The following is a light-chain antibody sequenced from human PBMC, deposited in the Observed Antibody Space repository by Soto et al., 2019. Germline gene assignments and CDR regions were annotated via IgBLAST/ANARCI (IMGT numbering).Light chain of an antibody. CDR2: KAS. CDR1: QSISDW. Sequence: DVQMTQSPSTLSASVGDRVTVTCRASQSISDWLAWYQQKPGKAPNLLIYKASSLESWVPSRFSGSGSGTEFTLTISSLQPDDFATYYCQQYNGYPWTFGQGTKVDI. J-gene: IGKJ1*01. CDR3: QQYNGYPWT. V-gene: IGKV1-5*03.